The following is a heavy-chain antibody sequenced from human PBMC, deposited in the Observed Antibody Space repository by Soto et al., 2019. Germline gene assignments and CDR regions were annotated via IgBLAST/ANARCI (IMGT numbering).Heavy chain of an antibody. Sequence: SETLSLTCTVSGGSISSYYWSWIRQPPGKGLEWIGYIYYSGSTNYNPSLKSRVTISVDTSKNQFSLKLSSVTAADTAVYYCARVPDYYDSSGPGVVDYWGQGTLVTVSS. V-gene: IGHV4-59*08. CDR1: GGSISSYY. CDR3: ARVPDYYDSSGPGVVDY. J-gene: IGHJ4*02. D-gene: IGHD3-22*01. CDR2: IYYSGST.